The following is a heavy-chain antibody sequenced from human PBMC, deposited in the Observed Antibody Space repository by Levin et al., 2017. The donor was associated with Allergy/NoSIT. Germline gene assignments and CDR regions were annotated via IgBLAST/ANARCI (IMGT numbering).Heavy chain of an antibody. CDR2: IIPIFGTA. V-gene: IGHV1-69*01. Sequence: KISCKASGGTFSSYAISWVRQAPGQGLEWMGGIIPIFGTANYAQKFQGRVTITADESTSTAYMELSSLRSEDTAVYYCARTVLSSWLSGAFDYWGQGTLVTVSS. D-gene: IGHD6-13*01. J-gene: IGHJ4*02. CDR3: ARTVLSSWLSGAFDY. CDR1: GGTFSSYA.